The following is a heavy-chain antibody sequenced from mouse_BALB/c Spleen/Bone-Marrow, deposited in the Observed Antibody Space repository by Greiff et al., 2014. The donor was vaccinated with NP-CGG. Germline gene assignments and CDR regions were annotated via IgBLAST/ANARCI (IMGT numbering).Heavy chain of an antibody. J-gene: IGHJ2*01. CDR3: AGRYYGAC. CDR1: GFNIRDTY. Sequence: EVQLQQSGAELVKPGASVKLSCTASGFNIRDTYLHWVKQRPEQGLEWIGRIDSANDNTKYDPRFQGKATITADSSSNTAYLQLSSLTSEDTAVYYCAGRYYGACWGQGTTLTVSS. V-gene: IGHV14-3*02. CDR2: IDSANDNT. D-gene: IGHD1-2*01.